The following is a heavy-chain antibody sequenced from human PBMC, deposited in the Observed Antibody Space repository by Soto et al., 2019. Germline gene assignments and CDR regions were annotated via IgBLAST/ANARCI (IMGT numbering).Heavy chain of an antibody. CDR2: IRTFNANK. V-gene: IGHV1-18*01. D-gene: IGHD3-22*01. Sequence: QVQLVQSGAEVKKPGASVKVSCKASGYTFINYGISWVRQAPGKGLEWMAWIRTFNANKKYAEKVQGRVTMTTDTSTSTAYMELRSLRSDDTAVYYCARWLRNGMHVWGQGTTVAVSS. J-gene: IGHJ6*02. CDR1: GYTFINYG. CDR3: ARWLRNGMHV.